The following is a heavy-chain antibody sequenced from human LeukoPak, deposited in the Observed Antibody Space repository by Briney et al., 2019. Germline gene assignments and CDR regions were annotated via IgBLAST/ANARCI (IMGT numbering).Heavy chain of an antibody. CDR1: GFTVSSNY. Sequence: GGSLRLSCAASGFTVSSNYMSWVRQAPGKGLEWVSVIYSGGSTYYADSVKGRFTISRDNSKNTLYLRMNSLRAEDTAVYYCARASSGYPDYWGPGTLVTVSS. CDR3: ARASSGYPDY. V-gene: IGHV3-66*01. D-gene: IGHD3-22*01. CDR2: IYSGGST. J-gene: IGHJ4*02.